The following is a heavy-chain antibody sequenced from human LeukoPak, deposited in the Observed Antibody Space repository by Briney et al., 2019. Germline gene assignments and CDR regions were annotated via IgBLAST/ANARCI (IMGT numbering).Heavy chain of an antibody. D-gene: IGHD6-19*01. CDR3: ARQLYSSGWYGFDY. J-gene: IGHJ4*02. V-gene: IGHV4-59*01. CDR2: IYYSGST. Sequence: SETLSLTCTVSGGSISSYYWSWIRQPPGKGLEWIGYIYYSGSTNYNPSLKSRVTMSVDTSKNQFSLKLSSVTAADTAVYYCARQLYSSGWYGFDYWGQGTLVTVSS. CDR1: GGSISSYY.